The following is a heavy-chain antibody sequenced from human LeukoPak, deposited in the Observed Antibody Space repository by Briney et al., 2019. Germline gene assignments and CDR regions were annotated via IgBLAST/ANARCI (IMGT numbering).Heavy chain of an antibody. Sequence: TPGGSLRLSCAASGFTFSSYAMSWVRQAPGKGLEWVGRFKSKTDGGTTDYAAPVKGRFPISRDDSKNTLYLQMNSLKIEDTAVYYCTTVGHCRGGSCYSEGNNWFDPWGQGTLVTVSS. V-gene: IGHV3-15*01. CDR3: TTVGHCRGGSCYSEGNNWFDP. CDR2: FKSKTDGGTT. D-gene: IGHD2-15*01. CDR1: GFTFSSYA. J-gene: IGHJ5*02.